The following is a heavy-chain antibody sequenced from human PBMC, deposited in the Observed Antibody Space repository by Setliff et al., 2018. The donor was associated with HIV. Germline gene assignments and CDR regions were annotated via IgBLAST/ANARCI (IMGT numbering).Heavy chain of an antibody. Sequence: GGSLRLSCAASGFTFSIYGMHWVRQAPGKGLEWVAVIWYDGGKKYYADSVKGRFTISRDNSKNSLFLQMNSLRAEDTAVYYCAKRRLAFDDYWGQGTLVTVSS. V-gene: IGHV3-33*03. CDR1: GFTFSIYG. CDR2: IWYDGGKK. CDR3: AKRRLAFDDY. D-gene: IGHD3-9*01. J-gene: IGHJ4*02.